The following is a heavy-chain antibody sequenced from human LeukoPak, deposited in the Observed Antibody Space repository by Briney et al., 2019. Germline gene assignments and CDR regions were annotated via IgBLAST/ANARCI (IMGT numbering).Heavy chain of an antibody. Sequence: SVKVSCKASGFTFTSSAMQWVRQARGQRLEWIGWIVVGSGNTNYAQKFQERVTITRDMSTSTAYMELSSLRSEDKAVYYCAAAGYCSSTSCSPSYYYGMDVWGQGTTVTVS. CDR1: GFTFTSSA. D-gene: IGHD2-2*01. V-gene: IGHV1-58*02. J-gene: IGHJ6*02. CDR2: IVVGSGNT. CDR3: AAAGYCSSTSCSPSYYYGMDV.